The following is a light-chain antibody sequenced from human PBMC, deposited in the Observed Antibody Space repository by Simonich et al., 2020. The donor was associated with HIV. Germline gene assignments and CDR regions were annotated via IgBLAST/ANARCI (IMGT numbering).Light chain of an antibody. Sequence: DTVMTQSPDSLAVSLGERATINCKSSQSVLYSSNNKNYLAWYQQKPGQPPNLLIYSASTRESGVPDRFSASGSGTDFTLTISSLQAEDVAIYYCQQYYSTPPTFGQGTKVEIK. J-gene: IGKJ1*01. V-gene: IGKV4-1*01. CDR3: QQYYSTPPT. CDR1: QSVLYSSNNKNY. CDR2: SAS.